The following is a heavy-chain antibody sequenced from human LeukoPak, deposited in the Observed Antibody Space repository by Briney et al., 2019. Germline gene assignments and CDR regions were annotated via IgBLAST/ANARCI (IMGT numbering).Heavy chain of an antibody. D-gene: IGHD3-10*01. CDR3: ARGPPSGYGSGSYYRYYFDY. J-gene: IGHJ4*02. V-gene: IGHV3-7*01. CDR2: IKQDGSEK. CDR1: GFTFSSYW. Sequence: PGGSLRLSCAASGFTFSSYWMSWVHQAPGKGLEWVANIKQDGSEKYYVDSVKGRFTISRDNAKNSLYLQMNSLRAEDTAVYYCARGPPSGYGSGSYYRYYFDYWGQGTLVTVSS.